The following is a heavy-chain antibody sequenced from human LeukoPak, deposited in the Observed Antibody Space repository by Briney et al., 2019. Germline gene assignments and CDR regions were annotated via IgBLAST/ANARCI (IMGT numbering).Heavy chain of an antibody. CDR1: GFTFSGYA. Sequence: GRSLRLSCAASGFTFSGYAMHWVRQAPGKGLEWVAVISYDGSNKYYADSVKGRFTISRDNSENTLYLQMNSLRAEDTAVYYCARPPWGPGTLVTVSS. J-gene: IGHJ5*02. CDR3: ARPP. V-gene: IGHV3-30-3*01. CDR2: ISYDGSNK.